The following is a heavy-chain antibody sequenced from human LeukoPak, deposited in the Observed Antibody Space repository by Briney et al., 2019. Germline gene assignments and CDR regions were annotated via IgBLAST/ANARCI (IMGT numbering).Heavy chain of an antibody. CDR1: GDSISSYY. J-gene: IGHJ4*02. CDR2: IYTDGSS. Sequence: SETLSLTCDVSGDSISSYYWSWIRQHAGKGLEWIGRIYTDGSSNYNHSLNSRVTTSVDTSKNQFSLKLTSVTAADTAFYYSARGSSGARFDYWGQGTLVTVSS. D-gene: IGHD2-15*01. CDR3: ARGSSGARFDY. V-gene: IGHV4-59*10.